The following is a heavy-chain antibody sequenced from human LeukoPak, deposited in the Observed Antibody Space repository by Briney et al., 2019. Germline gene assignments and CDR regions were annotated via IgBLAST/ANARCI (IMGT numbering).Heavy chain of an antibody. CDR1: GFTFSSYS. D-gene: IGHD5-18*01. CDR3: ARDPPPVDTAMVMLSYFDY. J-gene: IGHJ4*02. CDR2: ISSSSSYI. Sequence: GGSLRLSCAASGFTFSSYSMSWVRQAPGKGLEWVSSISSSSSYIYYADSVKGRFTISRDNAKNSLYLQMNSLRAEDTAVYYCARDPPPVDTAMVMLSYFDYWGQGTLVTVSS. V-gene: IGHV3-21*01.